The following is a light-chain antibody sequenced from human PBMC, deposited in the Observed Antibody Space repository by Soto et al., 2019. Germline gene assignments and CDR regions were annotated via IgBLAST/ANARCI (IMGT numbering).Light chain of an antibody. CDR3: CSYTSSSIRV. J-gene: IGLJ3*02. CDR1: SSDVGGYNH. CDR2: EVR. Sequence: QSALTQPACVSLSPGQSITISCTGTSSDVGGYNHVSWYQQHPGKAPKLIIYEVRNRPSGVSNRLSGSKSGNTASLTISGLQADDEADYYCCSYTSSSIRVFGGGTKVTV. V-gene: IGLV2-14*01.